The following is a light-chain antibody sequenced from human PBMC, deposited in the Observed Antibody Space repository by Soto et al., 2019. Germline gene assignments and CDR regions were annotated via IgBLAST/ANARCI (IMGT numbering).Light chain of an antibody. Sequence: DIQMTPSPSSLSASVGDRVNITCRASPGIINYLAWYQQKPGKVPKLLIYAASTLQSGVPSRFSGSGSGTDFTLTISRLEPEDFAVYYCQQYGGSPVTFGQGTRLEIK. CDR2: AAS. CDR3: QQYGGSPVT. J-gene: IGKJ5*01. V-gene: IGKV1-27*01. CDR1: PGIINY.